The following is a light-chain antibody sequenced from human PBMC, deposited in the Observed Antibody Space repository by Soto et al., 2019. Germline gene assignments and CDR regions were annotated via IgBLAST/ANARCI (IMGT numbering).Light chain of an antibody. CDR2: WAS. V-gene: IGKV4-1*01. J-gene: IGKJ1*01. Sequence: DIVMTQSPDSLAVSLGERATINCKSSQSILHSPNNKDALTWYQQKPGQPPKLLINWASTRESGVPARFSGAGSGTDFTLTISSLQAEDVAVYYCQQFYTTPTFGQGTRVEIK. CDR1: QSILHSPNNKDA. CDR3: QQFYTTPT.